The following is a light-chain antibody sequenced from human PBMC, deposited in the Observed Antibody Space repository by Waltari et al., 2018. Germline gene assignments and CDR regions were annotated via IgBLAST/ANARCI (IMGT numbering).Light chain of an antibody. J-gene: IGLJ2*01. CDR3: ALWDDSLNGVV. Sequence: QSVLTQPPSASGHPGQRVTISCSGTYSNMGSHSANWFQHLPGTAPKLLIHSNTERPSGVPGRFSGSKSGTSASLAISGLQSEDEGDYYCALWDDSLNGVVFGGGTKLTVL. CDR2: SNT. V-gene: IGLV1-44*01. CDR1: YSNMGSHS.